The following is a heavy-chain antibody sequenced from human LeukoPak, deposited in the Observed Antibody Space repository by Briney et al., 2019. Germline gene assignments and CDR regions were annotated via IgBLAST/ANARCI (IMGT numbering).Heavy chain of an antibody. CDR1: GFTFSNSW. CDR2: ISPDGGEI. D-gene: IGHD6-13*01. Sequence: PGGSLRLSCAASGFTFSNSWMTWVRQAPGKGLEWVASISPDGGEIHYVASVKGRFTISRDNAKNSLYLQMNSLRAEDTAVYYCARGGAWIAAAGTLDYWGQGTLVTVSS. CDR3: ARGGAWIAAAGTLDY. V-gene: IGHV3-7*01. J-gene: IGHJ4*02.